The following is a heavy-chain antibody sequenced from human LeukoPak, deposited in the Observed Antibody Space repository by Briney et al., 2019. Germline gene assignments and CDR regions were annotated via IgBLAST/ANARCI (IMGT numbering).Heavy chain of an antibody. Sequence: GGSPRLSCRASASGDDFRSHSMNWVRQAPGKGLEWISYIHSSGNYIFDAASVKGRFTVSRDNARNSLYLQMNSLRVEDTAMYYCAREWNSRATFDYWGQGTLVTVSS. CDR1: ASGDDFRSHS. CDR2: IHSSGNYI. D-gene: IGHD1-1*01. J-gene: IGHJ4*02. V-gene: IGHV3-21*05. CDR3: AREWNSRATFDY.